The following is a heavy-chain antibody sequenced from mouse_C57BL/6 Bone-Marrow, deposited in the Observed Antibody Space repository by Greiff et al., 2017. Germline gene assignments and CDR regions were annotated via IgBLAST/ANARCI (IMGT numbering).Heavy chain of an antibody. V-gene: IGHV2-5*01. J-gene: IGHJ4*01. CDR1: GFSLTSYG. CDR3: AKNTPYGNYAMDY. Sequence: VQLQQSGPGLVQPSQSLSITCTVSGFSLTSYGVHWVRQSPGQGLEWLGVIWRGGSTDYNAAFMSRLSISKDNSKSQVFFKMNSLQADDTAIYYCAKNTPYGNYAMDYWGQGTSVTVSS. D-gene: IGHD2-10*02. CDR2: IWRGGST.